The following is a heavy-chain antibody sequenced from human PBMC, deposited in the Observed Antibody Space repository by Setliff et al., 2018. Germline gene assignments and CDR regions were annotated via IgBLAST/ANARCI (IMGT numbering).Heavy chain of an antibody. CDR3: ARDRSGGRDY. J-gene: IGHJ4*02. CDR2: ISGSGDAT. D-gene: IGHD6-25*01. Sequence: GGSLRLSCAASGFTFSSYWMTWVRQAPGKGLEWVSAISGSGDATYYADSVKGRFTISRDNAKNTLYLQMNSLVAEDTAVYYCARDRSGGRDYWGQGTLVTVSS. CDR1: GFTFSSYW. V-gene: IGHV3-21*01.